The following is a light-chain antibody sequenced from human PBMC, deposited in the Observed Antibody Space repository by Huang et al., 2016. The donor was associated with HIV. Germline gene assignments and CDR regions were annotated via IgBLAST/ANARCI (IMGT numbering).Light chain of an antibody. Sequence: DIQMTQSPSTLSASVGDRVTSTCRASQSTSGYLAWYQQKPGKAPKLLIYKASTLESGVPSRFSGSVSGTEFTLTISNLQPDDFATYYCQQYNSYSWMFGQGTKVEIK. CDR2: KAS. V-gene: IGKV1-5*03. CDR1: QSTSGY. J-gene: IGKJ1*01. CDR3: QQYNSYSWM.